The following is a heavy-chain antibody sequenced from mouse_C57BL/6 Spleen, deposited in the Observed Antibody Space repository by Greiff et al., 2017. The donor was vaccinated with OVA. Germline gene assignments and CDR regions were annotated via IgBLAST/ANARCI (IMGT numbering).Heavy chain of an antibody. V-gene: IGHV1-54*01. Sequence: QVQLQQSGAELVRPGTSVQVSCKASGYAFTNYLLEWVKQRPGKGLEWIGVINPGSGGTNYNEKFKGKATLTADKSSSTAYMQLSSLTSEDSAVYFCARSGWFAYWGQGTLVTVSA. CDR1: GYAFTNYL. D-gene: IGHD3-1*01. CDR2: INPGSGGT. J-gene: IGHJ3*01. CDR3: ARSGWFAY.